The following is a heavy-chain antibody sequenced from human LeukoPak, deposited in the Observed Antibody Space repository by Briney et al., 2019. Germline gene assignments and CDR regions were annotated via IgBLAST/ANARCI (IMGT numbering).Heavy chain of an antibody. Sequence: GGSLRLSCAASGFTFSSYGMHWVRQAPGKGLEWVAVISYDGSNKYYADSVKGRFTISRDNAKNSLYLQMNSLRAEDTAVYYCAREGYSSGPYYYYYGMDVWGKGTTVTVSS. CDR3: AREGYSSGPYYYYYGMDV. J-gene: IGHJ6*04. CDR2: ISYDGSNK. V-gene: IGHV3-30*03. CDR1: GFTFSSYG. D-gene: IGHD6-19*01.